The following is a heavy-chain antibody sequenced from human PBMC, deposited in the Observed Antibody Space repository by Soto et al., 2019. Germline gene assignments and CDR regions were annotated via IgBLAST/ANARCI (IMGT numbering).Heavy chain of an antibody. CDR1: GFTFSDSY. Sequence: GGSLRLSCAASGFTFSDSYMSWIRQAPGKGLEWISYITFSGNTVYYADSLKGRFTISRDNAKNSLYLQMNRLRAEDTAVYYCARVSWREKYGMDVSGQGTTVTVS. CDR3: ARVSWREKYGMDV. V-gene: IGHV3-11*01. J-gene: IGHJ6*02. CDR2: ITFSGNTV.